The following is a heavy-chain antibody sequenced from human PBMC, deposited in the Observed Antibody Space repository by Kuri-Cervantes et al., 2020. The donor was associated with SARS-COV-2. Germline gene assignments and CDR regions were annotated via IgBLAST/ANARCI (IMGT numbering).Heavy chain of an antibody. CDR2: VDHNGNG. D-gene: IGHD1-7*01. CDR3: ARRPSYDGTGVYYYYMDV. CDR1: GGSISSYY. V-gene: IGHV4-59*08. J-gene: IGHJ6*03. Sequence: GSLRLSCTVSGGSISSYYWSWIRQPPGKGLEWIGYVDHNGNGNYNPSLKSRVTMAVDMSKNQFSLRLISVTAADTAVYYCARRPSYDGTGVYYYYMDVWGKGTTVTVSS.